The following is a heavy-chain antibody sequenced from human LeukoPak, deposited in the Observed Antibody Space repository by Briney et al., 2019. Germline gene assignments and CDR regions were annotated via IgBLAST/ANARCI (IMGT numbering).Heavy chain of an antibody. CDR1: GYTLTELS. V-gene: IGHV1-24*01. CDR2: FDPEDGET. D-gene: IGHD1-26*01. CDR3: ATKSAGHQVRAIRFDP. J-gene: IGHJ5*02. Sequence: ASVKVSCKVSGYTLTELSMHWVRQAPGKGLEWMGGFDPEDGETIYAQKFQGRVTMTEDTSTDTAYMGLSSLRSEDTAVYYCATKSAGHQVRAIRFDPWGQGTLVTVSS.